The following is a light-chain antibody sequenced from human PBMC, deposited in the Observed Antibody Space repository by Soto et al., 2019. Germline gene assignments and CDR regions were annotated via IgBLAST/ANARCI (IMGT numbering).Light chain of an antibody. J-gene: IGKJ1*01. CDR3: QQYGSSPRT. CDR2: GAS. Sequence: EIVLTQSPGTLSLSPGERATLSCRVSQSVSSSYLAWYQQKPGQAPRLLIYGASSRATGVPDRFSGSGSGTDFTLTISRLEPEDFAVYYCQQYGSSPRTFGQGTKVDNK. V-gene: IGKV3-20*01. CDR1: QSVSSSY.